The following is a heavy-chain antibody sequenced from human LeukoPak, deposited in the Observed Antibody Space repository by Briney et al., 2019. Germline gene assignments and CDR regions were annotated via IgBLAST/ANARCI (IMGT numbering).Heavy chain of an antibody. V-gene: IGHV3-30*18. J-gene: IGHJ4*02. D-gene: IGHD3-16*01. Sequence: PGGSLRLSCAASGFTFSSYGMHWVRQAPGKGLEWVAVISYDGSNKYYADSVKGRFTISRDNSKNTLYLQMNSLRAEDTAVYYCAKLGISDGIDYWGQGTLVTVSS. CDR3: AKLGISDGIDY. CDR2: ISYDGSNK. CDR1: GFTFSSYG.